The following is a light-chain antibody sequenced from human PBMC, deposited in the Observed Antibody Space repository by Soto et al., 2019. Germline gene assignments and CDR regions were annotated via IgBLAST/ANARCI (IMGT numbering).Light chain of an antibody. J-gene: IGKJ5*01. Sequence: DIQMSHSPSSLSASVGDRVTITCRASQSISSYLNWYQQKPGKAPKLLIYAASSLQSGVPSRFSGSGSGTDFTLTISSLQPEDFATYYCQQSYSTPPITFGQGTRLKVK. CDR3: QQSYSTPPIT. V-gene: IGKV1-39*01. CDR1: QSISSY. CDR2: AAS.